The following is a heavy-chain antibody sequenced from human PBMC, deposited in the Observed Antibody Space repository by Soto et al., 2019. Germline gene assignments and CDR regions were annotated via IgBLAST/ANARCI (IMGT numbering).Heavy chain of an antibody. CDR2: ISSSSSTI. CDR1: GFTFSSYS. J-gene: IGHJ6*02. Sequence: PGGSLRLSCAASGFTFSSYSMNWVRQAPGKGLEWVSYISSSSSTIYYADSVKGRFTISRDNAKNSLYLQMNSLRAEDTAVYYCAKAVGDYYYGMDVWGQGTTVTVSS. V-gene: IGHV3-48*01. CDR3: AKAVGDYYYGMDV.